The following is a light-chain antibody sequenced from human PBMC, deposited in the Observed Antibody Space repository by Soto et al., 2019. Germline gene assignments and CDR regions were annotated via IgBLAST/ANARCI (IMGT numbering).Light chain of an antibody. V-gene: IGKV3-15*01. CDR2: GAS. CDR1: ESLSTY. Sequence: EIVMTQSPATLSVSPGERVTLSCRASESLSTYLAWYQQKPGQAPRLLSYGASTKATGIPARFSGSGSATDFTLTISSLQSEDFAVYDCQSYNDWPFSFGQGTKL. CDR3: QSYNDWPFS. J-gene: IGKJ2*01.